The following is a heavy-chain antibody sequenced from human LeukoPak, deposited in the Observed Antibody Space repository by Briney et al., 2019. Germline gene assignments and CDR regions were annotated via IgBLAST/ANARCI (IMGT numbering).Heavy chain of an antibody. Sequence: SETLSLTCTVSGGSISSYYWSWIRQPPGKGLEWIGYIYYSGSTNYNPSLKSRVTISVDTSKNQFSLKLSSVTVADTAVYYCASVGYYYDSSGYSDHWYFDLWGRGTLVTVSS. CDR1: GGSISSYY. D-gene: IGHD3-22*01. CDR2: IYYSGST. CDR3: ASVGYYYDSSGYSDHWYFDL. J-gene: IGHJ2*01. V-gene: IGHV4-59*01.